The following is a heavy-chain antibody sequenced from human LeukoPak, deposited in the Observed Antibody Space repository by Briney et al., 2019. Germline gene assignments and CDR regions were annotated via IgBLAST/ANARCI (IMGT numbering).Heavy chain of an antibody. D-gene: IGHD3-9*01. Sequence: SETLSLTCAVYGGSFNPYYWSWIRQPPGKGLEWIGEINHSGSTNYNPSLKSRVTISVDTSKNQFSLKLSSVTAEDTAVYYCARLHYDVLTGPFDYWGQGTLVTASS. CDR1: GGSFNPYY. CDR3: ARLHYDVLTGPFDY. J-gene: IGHJ4*02. V-gene: IGHV4-34*01. CDR2: INHSGST.